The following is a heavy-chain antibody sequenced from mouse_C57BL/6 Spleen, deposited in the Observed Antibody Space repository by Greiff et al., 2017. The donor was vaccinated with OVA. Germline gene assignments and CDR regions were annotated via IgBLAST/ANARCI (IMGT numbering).Heavy chain of an antibody. CDR1: GYTFTSYW. CDR3: ARSGGYRMRYFDC. D-gene: IGHD2-2*01. Sequence: QVQLQQPGAELVTPGASVKLSCKASGYTFTSYWMHWVKQRPGQGLEWIGEIDPSDSYTNYNQKFKGKSTLTVDKSSSTAYMQLSSLTSEDSAVYYCARSGGYRMRYFDCWGQGTTLTVSS. V-gene: IGHV1-69*01. CDR2: IDPSDSYT. J-gene: IGHJ2*01.